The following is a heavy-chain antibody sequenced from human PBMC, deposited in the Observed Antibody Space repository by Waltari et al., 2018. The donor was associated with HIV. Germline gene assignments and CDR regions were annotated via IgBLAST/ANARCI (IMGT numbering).Heavy chain of an antibody. CDR1: GFTFSKSH. CDR3: ARGQMAAADPAYFYYYDMDI. V-gene: IGHV3-21*01. J-gene: IGHJ6*02. CDR2: IVRDSSSR. D-gene: IGHD6-13*01. Sequence: EVQLVESGGGLFKPGGSMGLACAASGFTFSKSHQNWVRQAPEKGLEWGSSIVRDSSSRYHADSEKCRSTSSRYNAKNALYLQMNSLRSEDTAEYYCARGQMAAADPAYFYYYDMDIGGQGTTVTVSS.